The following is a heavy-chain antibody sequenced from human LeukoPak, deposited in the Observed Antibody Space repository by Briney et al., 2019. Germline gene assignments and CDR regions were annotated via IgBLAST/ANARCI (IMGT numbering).Heavy chain of an antibody. J-gene: IGHJ4*02. Sequence: TGGSLRLSCAASGFTFSNYNMNWVRQAPGKGLEWVSSISSGSSYRYYGDSVKGRFTVSRDNGKNSLYLQMNSLRAEDTAVYYCTRDQYNDGPGDYWGQGTLVTVSS. CDR2: ISSGSSYR. CDR3: TRDQYNDGPGDY. V-gene: IGHV3-21*01. D-gene: IGHD3-10*01. CDR1: GFTFSNYN.